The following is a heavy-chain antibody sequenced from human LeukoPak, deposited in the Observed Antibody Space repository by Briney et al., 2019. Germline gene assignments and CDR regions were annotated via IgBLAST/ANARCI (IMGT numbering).Heavy chain of an antibody. V-gene: IGHV3-33*08. Sequence: GGSLRLSCTASGYTFSDYGMHWVRQAPGKGLEWVAVIWYDGSNKYYADSVKGRFTISRDNSKNALYLQMNSLRAEDTAVYYCARTSSSYLGVFYFDYWGQGTLVTVSS. J-gene: IGHJ4*02. D-gene: IGHD1-26*01. CDR1: GYTFSDYG. CDR2: IWYDGSNK. CDR3: ARTSSSYLGVFYFDY.